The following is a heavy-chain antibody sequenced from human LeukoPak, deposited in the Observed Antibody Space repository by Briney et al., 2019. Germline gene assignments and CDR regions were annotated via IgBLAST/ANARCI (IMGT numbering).Heavy chain of an antibody. Sequence: GASVKVSCKASGGTFSSYAISWVRQAPGQGLEWMGGIIPIFGTANYAQKFQGRVTITADESTSTAYMELSSLRSEDTAVCYCARDLYELGDSGWYLGYYFDYWGQGSLVTVSS. D-gene: IGHD6-19*01. J-gene: IGHJ4*02. CDR3: ARDLYELGDSGWYLGYYFDY. V-gene: IGHV1-69*13. CDR2: IIPIFGTA. CDR1: GGTFSSYA.